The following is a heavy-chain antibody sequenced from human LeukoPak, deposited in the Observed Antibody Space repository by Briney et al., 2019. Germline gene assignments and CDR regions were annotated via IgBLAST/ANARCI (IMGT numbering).Heavy chain of an antibody. CDR1: GGSISSFY. D-gene: IGHD1-14*01. J-gene: IGHJ5*02. CDR2: IYYSGST. CDR3: ARADVRNWFDP. V-gene: IGHV4-59*01. Sequence: ETLSLTCVVSGGSISSFYWSWIRQPPGKGLEWIGDIYYSGSTNYNPSLKSRVTISRDTSKNHFSLKLSSVTAADTAVYYCARADVRNWFDPWGQGTLVTVSS.